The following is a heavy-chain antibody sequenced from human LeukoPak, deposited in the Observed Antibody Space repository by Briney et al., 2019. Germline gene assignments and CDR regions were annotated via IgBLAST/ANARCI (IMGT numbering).Heavy chain of an antibody. CDR1: GDSISSRSYY. D-gene: IGHD3-16*01. CDR3: ARGGVLKSVDY. Sequence: SETLSLTCTVSGDSISSRSYYWGWIRQPPGQGLEWIGHISYTGSTYYNPSLKSRVTISVHTSKNQFSLKLSSATAADTAVYYCARGGVLKSVDYWGQGTLVTVSS. CDR2: ISYTGST. V-gene: IGHV4-39*07. J-gene: IGHJ4*02.